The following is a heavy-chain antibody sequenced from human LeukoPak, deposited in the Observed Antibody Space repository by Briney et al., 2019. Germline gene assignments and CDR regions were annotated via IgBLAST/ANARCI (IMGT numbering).Heavy chain of an antibody. V-gene: IGHV4-30-4*01. D-gene: IGHD6-13*01. CDR3: ARVYRSSSWFFDY. J-gene: IGHJ4*02. CDR1: GGSISSGDYY. Sequence: PSETLSLTCTVSGGSISSGDYYWSWIRQPPGRGLEWIGYIYYSGSTYYNPSLKSRVTISVDTSKNQFSLKLSSVTAADTAVYYCARVYRSSSWFFDYWGQGTLVTVSS. CDR2: IYYSGST.